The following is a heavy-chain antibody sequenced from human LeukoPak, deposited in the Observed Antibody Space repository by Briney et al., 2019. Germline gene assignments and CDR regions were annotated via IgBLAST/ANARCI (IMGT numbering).Heavy chain of an antibody. J-gene: IGHJ4*02. Sequence: SETLSLTCTVSGGSISSGSYYWSWIRQPAGKGLEWIGRIYTSGSTNYNPSLKSRVTISVDTSKNQFSLKLSSVTAADTAVYYCARSSAYYYGSGTMTYWGQGTLVTVSS. CDR3: ARSSAYYYGSGTMTY. V-gene: IGHV4-61*02. D-gene: IGHD3-10*01. CDR2: IYTSGST. CDR1: GGSISSGSYY.